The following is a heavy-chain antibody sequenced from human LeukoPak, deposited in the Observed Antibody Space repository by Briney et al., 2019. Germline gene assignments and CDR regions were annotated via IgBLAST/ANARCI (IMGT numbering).Heavy chain of an antibody. V-gene: IGHV4-39*07. Sequence: SETLSLTCTVSGGSISSSSYYWGWIRQPPGKGLEWLGSIYYSGSTNYNPSLKSRVTISVDTSKNQFSLKLSSVTAADTAVYYCARGGGSGSYYYYMDVWGKGTTVTISS. CDR1: GGSISSSSYY. CDR3: ARGGGSGSYYYYMDV. CDR2: IYYSGST. D-gene: IGHD3-10*01. J-gene: IGHJ6*03.